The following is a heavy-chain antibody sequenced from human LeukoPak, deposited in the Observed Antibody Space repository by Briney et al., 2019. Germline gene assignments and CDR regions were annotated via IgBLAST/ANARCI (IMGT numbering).Heavy chain of an antibody. V-gene: IGHV1-8*01. CDR2: MNPNSGNT. CDR1: GYTFTSYD. D-gene: IGHD1-26*01. CDR3: ARGQWELQNYYYYYMDV. Sequence: ASVKVSCKASGYTFTSYDINWVRQATGQGLEWMGWMNPNSGNTGYAQKFQGRVTMTRNTSISTAYMELSSLRSEDTAVYYCARGQWELQNYYYYYMDVWGKGTTVTVSS. J-gene: IGHJ6*03.